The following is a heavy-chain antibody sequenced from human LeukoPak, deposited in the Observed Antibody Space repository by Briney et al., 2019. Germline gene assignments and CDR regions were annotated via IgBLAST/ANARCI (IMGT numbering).Heavy chain of an antibody. V-gene: IGHV3-23*01. J-gene: IGHJ4*02. CDR3: AKGGEKAVVVIYFDY. Sequence: GGSLRLSCVVSGITLSNYAMSWVRQAPGKGLEWVSGISGSGGSTYYADSVKGRFTISRDNSKNTLYLQMNSLRAEDTAVYYCAKGGEKAVVVIYFDYWGQGTLVTVSS. CDR1: GITLSNYA. D-gene: IGHD3-22*01. CDR2: ISGSGGST.